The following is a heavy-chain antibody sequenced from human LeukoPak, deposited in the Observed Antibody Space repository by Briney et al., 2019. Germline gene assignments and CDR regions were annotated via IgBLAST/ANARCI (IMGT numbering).Heavy chain of an antibody. Sequence: GGSLRLSCAASGFTFSSYAMLWVRQAPGKGLEWVAVISYDGSNKYHADSVKGRFTISRDNSRNTLYLQMNSLRAEDTAVYYCARGISMVRGVIPSYNWFDHWGQGTLVTVSS. J-gene: IGHJ5*02. CDR2: ISYDGSNK. D-gene: IGHD3-10*01. CDR3: ARGISMVRGVIPSYNWFDH. CDR1: GFTFSSYA. V-gene: IGHV3-30-3*01.